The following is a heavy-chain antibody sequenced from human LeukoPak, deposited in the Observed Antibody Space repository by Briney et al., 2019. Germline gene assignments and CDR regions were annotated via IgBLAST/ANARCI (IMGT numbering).Heavy chain of an antibody. J-gene: IGHJ4*02. CDR1: GGSISSGSHY. D-gene: IGHD2-21*02. CDR2: FYITGST. CDR3: ARGGDKFDY. Sequence: SETLSLTCSVSGGSISSGSHYWSWIRQPAGKGLEWIGRFYITGSTSYNPSLKSRLTISVDTSKNQFSLKLSSVTAADTAVYYCARGGDKFDYWGQGTLVTVSS. V-gene: IGHV4-61*02.